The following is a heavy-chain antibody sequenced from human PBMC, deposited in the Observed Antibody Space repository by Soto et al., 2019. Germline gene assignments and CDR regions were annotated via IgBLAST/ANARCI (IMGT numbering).Heavy chain of an antibody. CDR3: ARKGRWSAFDI. V-gene: IGHV3-13*01. D-gene: IGHD2-15*01. CDR1: GFTFSSYD. CDR2: IGTAGDT. J-gene: IGHJ3*02. Sequence: EVQLVESGGGLVQPGGSLRLSCAASGFTFSSYDMHWVRQVTGKGLEWVSGIGTAGDTYYAGSVKGRSTISRENAENSLYLQMNSLRAGDTAVYYCARKGRWSAFDIWGQGTMVTVSS.